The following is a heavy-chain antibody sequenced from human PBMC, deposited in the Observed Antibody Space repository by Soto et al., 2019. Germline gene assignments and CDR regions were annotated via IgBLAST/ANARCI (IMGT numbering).Heavy chain of an antibody. CDR3: AKDIWELSYYFDY. V-gene: IGHV3-9*01. J-gene: IGHJ4*02. CDR2: VSWNSGSI. D-gene: IGHD3-16*02. Sequence: EVQLVESGGDLVQPGRSLRLSCAASGFNFDDYAMHWVRQAPGKGLEWVSGVSWNSGSIGYADSVKGRFTISRDNTKNSLYLQMNSLRAGDTALYYCAKDIWELSYYFDYWGQGTLVTVSS. CDR1: GFNFDDYA.